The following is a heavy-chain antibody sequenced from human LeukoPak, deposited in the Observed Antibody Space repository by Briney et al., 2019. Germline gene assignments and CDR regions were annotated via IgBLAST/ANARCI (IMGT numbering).Heavy chain of an antibody. D-gene: IGHD6-13*01. J-gene: IGHJ4*02. Sequence: PSQTLSLTCAISGDSVSTNSAAWNWIRQSPSRGLEWLGRTYYRSKWYNDYAVSVKSRITINPDTSKNQFSLELSSVTAADTAVYYCARNRGAYSSSFLDYWGQGTLVTVSS. CDR2: TYYRSKWYN. CDR1: GDSVSTNSAA. CDR3: ARNRGAYSSSFLDY. V-gene: IGHV6-1*01.